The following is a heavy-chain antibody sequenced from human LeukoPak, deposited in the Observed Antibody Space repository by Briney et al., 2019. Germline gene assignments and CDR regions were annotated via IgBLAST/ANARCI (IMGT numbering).Heavy chain of an antibody. V-gene: IGHV3-30*04. J-gene: IGHJ3*02. CDR3: ARDCGEYYYDSSGAFDI. CDR2: ISYDGSNK. Sequence: SGGSLRLSCAASGFTFSSYAMHWVRQAPGKGLEWVAVISYDGSNKYYADSVKGRFTISRDNSKNTLYLQMNSLRAEDMAVYYCARDCGEYYYDSSGAFDIWGQGTMVTVSS. CDR1: GFTFSSYA. D-gene: IGHD3-22*01.